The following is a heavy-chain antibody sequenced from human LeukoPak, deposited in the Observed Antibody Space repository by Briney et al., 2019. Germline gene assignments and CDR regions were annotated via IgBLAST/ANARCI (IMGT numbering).Heavy chain of an antibody. V-gene: IGHV4-38-2*01. D-gene: IGHD2-15*01. CDR1: GYSISSGYY. Sequence: SETLSLTCAVSGYSISSGYYWGWIRQPPGKGLEWIGSIYHSGSTYYNPSLKSRVTISVDTSKNQFSLKLSSVTAADTAVYYCARILGYCSGGSCSDYWGQGTLVTVSS. J-gene: IGHJ4*02. CDR3: ARILGYCSGGSCSDY. CDR2: IYHSGST.